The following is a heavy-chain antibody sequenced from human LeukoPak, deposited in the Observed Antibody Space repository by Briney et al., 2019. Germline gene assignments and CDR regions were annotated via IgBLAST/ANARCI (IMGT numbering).Heavy chain of an antibody. V-gene: IGHV3-7*01. D-gene: IGHD3-9*01. CDR2: IKKDGSVK. J-gene: IGHJ3*02. CDR1: GFTFGNYW. CDR3: GRDIGFDTFHI. Sequence: GGSLRLSCTVSGFTFGNYWMVWVRQAPGKGLEWVTNIKKDGSVKNYVDSVKGRFTISRDNAENSLYLQMNSLRAEDTAVYYCGRDIGFDTFHIWGQGTMVTVSS.